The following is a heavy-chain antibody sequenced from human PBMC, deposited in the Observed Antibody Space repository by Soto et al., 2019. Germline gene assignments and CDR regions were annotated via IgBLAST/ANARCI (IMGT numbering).Heavy chain of an antibody. J-gene: IGHJ6*02. CDR1: GFTFSSYS. V-gene: IGHV3-21*01. Sequence: KPGGSLRLSCAASGFTFSSYSMNWVRQAPGKGLEWVSSISSSSSYIYYADSVKGRFTISRDNAKNSLYLQMNSLRAEDTAVYYCARDRCSSTSCYTNYYYGMDVWGQGTTVTVSS. CDR2: ISSSSSYI. D-gene: IGHD2-2*02. CDR3: ARDRCSSTSCYTNYYYGMDV.